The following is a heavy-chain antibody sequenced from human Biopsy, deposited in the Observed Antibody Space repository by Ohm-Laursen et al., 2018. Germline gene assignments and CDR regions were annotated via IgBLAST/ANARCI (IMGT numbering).Heavy chain of an antibody. CDR1: GFTFNNYG. CDR2: IFYDGSNT. Sequence: LSLTCAASGFTFNNYGMQWVRQAPGKGLEWVAFIFYDGSNTYYADSVKGRFTISRDNSRDTLYLQMCSLRAEDTAVYYCAKDRYNYTPIGGFSMDVWGQGTTVTVSS. V-gene: IGHV3-30*18. J-gene: IGHJ6*02. CDR3: AKDRYNYTPIGGFSMDV. D-gene: IGHD5-18*01.